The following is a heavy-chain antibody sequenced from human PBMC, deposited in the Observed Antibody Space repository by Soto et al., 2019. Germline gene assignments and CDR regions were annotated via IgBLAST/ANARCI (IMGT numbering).Heavy chain of an antibody. CDR3: ARDLRDIVVVVDDYYGMDV. Sequence: GGSLRLSCAASGFTFSSYGTHWVRQAPGKGLEWVAVIWYDGSNKYYADSVKGRFTISRDNSKNTLYLQMNSLRAEDTAVYYCARDLRDIVVVVDDYYGMDVWGQGTTVTVSS. D-gene: IGHD2-15*01. J-gene: IGHJ6*02. V-gene: IGHV3-33*01. CDR1: GFTFSSYG. CDR2: IWYDGSNK.